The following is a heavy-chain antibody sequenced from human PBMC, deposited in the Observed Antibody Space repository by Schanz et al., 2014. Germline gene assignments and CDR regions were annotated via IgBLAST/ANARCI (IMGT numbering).Heavy chain of an antibody. Sequence: QVQLVQSGAEVKKPGASVKVSCKASGYTLTAYYMHWVRQATGQGLEWMGWMNPNSGNTGYAQKFQGRVTMTRNTSISTAYMELSSLRSEDRAMYYCARGYRLQSFDSWGPGTLVTVSS. V-gene: IGHV1-8*02. CDR1: GYTLTAYY. CDR3: ARGYRLQSFDS. CDR2: MNPNSGNT. D-gene: IGHD4-4*01. J-gene: IGHJ4*02.